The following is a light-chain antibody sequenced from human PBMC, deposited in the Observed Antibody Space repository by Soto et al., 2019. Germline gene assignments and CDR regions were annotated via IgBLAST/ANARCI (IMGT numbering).Light chain of an antibody. V-gene: IGLV2-23*01. CDR1: SSDVGSYHL. J-gene: IGLJ1*01. Sequence: QSALTQPASVSGSPGQSITISCTGTSSDVGSYHLVSWYQQLPGKAPKLMVYEGSKRPSGVSNRFSGSKSGNTASLTISGLQAEDEADYYCCSYASYSPYVFGTGTKLTVL. CDR2: EGS. CDR3: CSYASYSPYV.